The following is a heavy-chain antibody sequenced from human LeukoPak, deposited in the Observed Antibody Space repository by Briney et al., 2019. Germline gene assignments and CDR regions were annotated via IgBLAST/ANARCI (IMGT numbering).Heavy chain of an antibody. CDR2: IGTIISTT. CDR3: ARAMVYASQFDY. D-gene: IGHD2-8*01. Sequence: PGGSLRLSCAASGFTFGRYEMNWVRQAPGKGLEWVSYIGTIISTTYYADSVKGRFTISRDNAKNSLYLQMNSLRAEDTAVYYCARAMVYASQFDYWGQGTLVTVSS. J-gene: IGHJ4*02. V-gene: IGHV3-48*03. CDR1: GFTFGRYE.